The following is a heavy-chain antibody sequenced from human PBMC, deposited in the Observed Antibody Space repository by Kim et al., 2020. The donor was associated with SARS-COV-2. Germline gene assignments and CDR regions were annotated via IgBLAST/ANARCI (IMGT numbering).Heavy chain of an antibody. CDR1: GGSISSSSYY. CDR3: ASRNPSSSEGRPYFDY. Sequence: SETLSLTCTVSGGSISSSSYYWGWIRQPPGKGLEWIGSIYYSGSTYYNPSLKSRVTISVDTSKNQFSLKLSSVTAADTAVYYCASRNPSSSEGRPYFDYWGQGTLVTVSS. CDR2: IYYSGST. J-gene: IGHJ4*02. V-gene: IGHV4-39*01. D-gene: IGHD6-6*01.